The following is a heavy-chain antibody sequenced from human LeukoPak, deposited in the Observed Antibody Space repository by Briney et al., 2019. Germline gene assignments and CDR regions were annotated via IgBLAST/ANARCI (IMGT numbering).Heavy chain of an antibody. CDR1: GGTFSSYA. D-gene: IGHD5-12*01. CDR3: ARAPGYSGYADFDY. CDR2: IIPIFGTA. Sequence: VASVKVSCKASGGTFSSYAISWVRQAPGQGLEWMGRIIPIFGTANYAQKFQGRVTITTDESTSTAYMELSSLRSEDTAVYYCARAPGYSGYADFDYWGRGTLVTVSS. J-gene: IGHJ4*02. V-gene: IGHV1-69*05.